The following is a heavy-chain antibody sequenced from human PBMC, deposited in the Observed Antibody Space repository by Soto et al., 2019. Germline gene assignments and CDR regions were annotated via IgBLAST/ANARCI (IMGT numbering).Heavy chain of an antibody. V-gene: IGHV3-30*18. CDR2: ISYDGSNK. CDR3: AKVRRFYGDYGGLDY. Sequence: GGSLRLSCAASGFTFSSYGMHWVRQAPGKGLEWVAVISYDGSNKYYADSVKGRFTISRDNSKNTLYLQMNSLRAEDTAVYYCAKVRRFYGDYGGLDYWGQGTLVTVSS. J-gene: IGHJ4*02. CDR1: GFTFSSYG. D-gene: IGHD4-17*01.